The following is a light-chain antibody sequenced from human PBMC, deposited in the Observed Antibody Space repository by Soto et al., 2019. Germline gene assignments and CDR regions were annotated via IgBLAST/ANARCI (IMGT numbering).Light chain of an antibody. J-gene: IGKJ1*01. CDR1: QSISNW. Sequence: DIQMTQSPSTLSVSVGDRVTITCRASQSISNWLAWYQQKPGKAPKLLIFDASSLESGVPSRFSGSGSGTQFTLTISSLQPDDFATYYCQQYNSYPSTFGQGTKVEIK. CDR3: QQYNSYPST. CDR2: DAS. V-gene: IGKV1-5*01.